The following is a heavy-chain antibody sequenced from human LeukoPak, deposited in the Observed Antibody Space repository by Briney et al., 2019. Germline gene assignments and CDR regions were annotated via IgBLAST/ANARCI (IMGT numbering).Heavy chain of an antibody. Sequence: PGRSLRLSCVASGFTFDDYAMHWVRQTPGKGLEWVSGISWNSGTIDYADSVKGRFTISRDNAKNSLYLQMNSLRAEDTALYYCARDPDLGIAEATFDYWGQGTLVTVSS. J-gene: IGHJ4*02. V-gene: IGHV3-9*01. CDR2: ISWNSGTI. D-gene: IGHD6-13*01. CDR1: GFTFDDYA. CDR3: ARDPDLGIAEATFDY.